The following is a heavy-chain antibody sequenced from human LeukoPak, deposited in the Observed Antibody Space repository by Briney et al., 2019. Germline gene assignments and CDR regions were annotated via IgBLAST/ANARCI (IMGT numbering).Heavy chain of an antibody. D-gene: IGHD6-19*01. J-gene: IGHJ4*02. CDR2: IYYSGST. CDR3: ARAGFQWLDFDY. V-gene: IGHV4-59*01. Sequence: PSETLSLTCTVSGGSISSYYWSWLRQPPGKGLEWIGYIYYSGSTNYNPSLKSRVTISVDTSKNQFSLKLSSVTAADTAVYYCARAGFQWLDFDYWGQGTLVTVSS. CDR1: GGSISSYY.